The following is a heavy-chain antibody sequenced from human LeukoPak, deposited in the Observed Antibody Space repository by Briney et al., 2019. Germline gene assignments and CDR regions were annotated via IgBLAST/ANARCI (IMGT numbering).Heavy chain of an antibody. D-gene: IGHD6-13*01. J-gene: IGHJ4*02. V-gene: IGHV1-46*01. Sequence: GASVKVSCKASGYTFTSYYMHWVRQAPGQGLEWMGIINPSGGSTSYAQKFQGRVTMTRDTSTSTVYMELSSLRSEDTAVYYCARGGFLEAAAGTDFDYWGQGTLVTVSS. CDR1: GYTFTSYY. CDR3: ARGGFLEAAAGTDFDY. CDR2: INPSGGST.